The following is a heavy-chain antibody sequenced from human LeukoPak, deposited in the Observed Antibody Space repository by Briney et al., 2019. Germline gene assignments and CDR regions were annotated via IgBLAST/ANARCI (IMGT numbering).Heavy chain of an antibody. V-gene: IGHV1-3*01. D-gene: IGHD3-10*01. CDR2: INAGNGKT. J-gene: IGHJ4*02. Sequence: GASVKVSCKASGYTFTSYAMHWVRQAPGQRLEWMGWINAGNGKTKYSQKFQGRVTITRDTSASTAYMELSSLRSEDTAVYYCARDGGRGSGSYYNLYYFDYWGQGTLVTVSS. CDR1: GYTFTSYA. CDR3: ARDGGRGSGSYYNLYYFDY.